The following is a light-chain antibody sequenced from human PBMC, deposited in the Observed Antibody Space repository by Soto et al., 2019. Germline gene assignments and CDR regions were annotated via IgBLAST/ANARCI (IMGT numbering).Light chain of an antibody. CDR2: GAS. CDR1: QSISSNY. V-gene: IGKV3-20*01. J-gene: IGKJ3*01. CDR3: QQYGRTPPGVT. Sequence: EIVMTQSRGTLSLSPGERAILSCRASQSISSNYLAWYQQKPGQAPRLLIYGASFRATGIPDRFSGSGSGTDFTVTISRLEPEDFAVYYCQQYGRTPPGVTFGPGTKVDI.